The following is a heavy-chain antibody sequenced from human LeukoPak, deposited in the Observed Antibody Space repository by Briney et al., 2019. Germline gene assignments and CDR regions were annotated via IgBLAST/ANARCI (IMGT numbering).Heavy chain of an antibody. Sequence: GGSLRLSCAASGFTFSSYNMAWVRQARGKGLEWLSYITTSSNINYADSVKGRFTISRDNAKNSLYLQMNSLRDEDTAVYYCARSANPGVHEFDPWGQGTLVTVSS. CDR1: GFTFSSYN. J-gene: IGHJ5*02. D-gene: IGHD6-6*01. V-gene: IGHV3-48*02. CDR3: ARSANPGVHEFDP. CDR2: ITTSSNI.